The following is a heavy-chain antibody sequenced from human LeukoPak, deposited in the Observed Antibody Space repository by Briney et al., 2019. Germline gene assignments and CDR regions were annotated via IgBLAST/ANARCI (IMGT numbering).Heavy chain of an antibody. CDR3: ARAQPAAIEGPGFDY. Sequence: GGSLRLSCAASGFTFRRYGMTWVRQAPGKGLDWVSSVSDSGRNTYYADSVKGRFTISRDNSRNTLYLQMNSLRAEDTAVYYCARAQPAAIEGPGFDYWGQGTLVTVSS. V-gene: IGHV3-23*01. CDR2: VSDSGRNT. CDR1: GFTFRRYG. D-gene: IGHD2-2*01. J-gene: IGHJ4*02.